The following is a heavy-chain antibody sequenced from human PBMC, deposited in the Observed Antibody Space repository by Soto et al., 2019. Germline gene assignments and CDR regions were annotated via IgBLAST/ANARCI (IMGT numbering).Heavy chain of an antibody. CDR3: AKAWFGELLGEIDY. J-gene: IGHJ4*02. V-gene: IGHV3-23*01. CDR1: GFTFSSNA. Sequence: GGSLRLSCAASGFTFSSNAMSWVRQAPGKGLEWVSAISGSGDRTYYADSVKGRFTISRDNSKNTLYLQMNSLRAEDTAVYYCAKAWFGELLGEIDYWGQGTLVTVSS. CDR2: ISGSGDRT. D-gene: IGHD3-10*01.